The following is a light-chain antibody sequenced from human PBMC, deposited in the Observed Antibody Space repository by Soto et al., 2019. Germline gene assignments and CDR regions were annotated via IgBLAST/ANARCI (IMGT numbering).Light chain of an antibody. CDR2: GAS. CDR3: QQYNNRPPYT. J-gene: IGKJ2*01. CDR1: QSVSSY. Sequence: EIVITQSPATLAVSPGERATLSCRASQSVSSYLAWYQQKPGQAPRLLIYGASTRVTGIPARFSGSGSGTEFSLTISSLQSEDFAVYYCQQYNNRPPYTFGQGTKVDIK. V-gene: IGKV3-15*01.